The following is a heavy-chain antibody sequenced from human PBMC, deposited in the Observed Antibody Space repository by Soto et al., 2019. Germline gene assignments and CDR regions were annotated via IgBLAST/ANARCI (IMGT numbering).Heavy chain of an antibody. V-gene: IGHV3-11*06. CDR2: ISGSSSYT. CDR3: AREREGYYDSSGPADY. D-gene: IGHD3-22*01. Sequence: PXGSLTLSFAASGFTFSDYYMSWIRQAPGKGLEWVSYISGSSSYTNYADSVKGRFTISRDNAKNSLYLQMNSLRADDTAVYYCAREREGYYDSSGPADYWGQGTLVTVS. CDR1: GFTFSDYY. J-gene: IGHJ4*02.